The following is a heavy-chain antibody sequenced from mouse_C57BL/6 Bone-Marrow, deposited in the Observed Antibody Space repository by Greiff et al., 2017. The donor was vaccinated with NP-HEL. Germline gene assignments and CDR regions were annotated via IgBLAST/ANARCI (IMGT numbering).Heavy chain of an antibody. CDR2: IDPENGDT. D-gene: IGHD1-1*01. V-gene: IGHV14-4*01. CDR1: GFNIKDDY. J-gene: IGHJ3*01. Sequence: VQLQQSGAELVRPGASVKLSCTASGFNIKDDYMHWVKQRPEQGLEWIGWIDPENGDTEYASKFQGKATITADTSSNTAYLQLSSLTSEDTAVYYCTTWDYGSSYLGERGQGTLVTVSA. CDR3: TTWDYGSSYLGE.